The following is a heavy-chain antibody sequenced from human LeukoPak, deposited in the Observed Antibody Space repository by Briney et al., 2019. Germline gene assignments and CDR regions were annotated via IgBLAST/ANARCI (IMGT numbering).Heavy chain of an antibody. V-gene: IGHV3-7*01. Sequence: GGSLRLSCAASGFTLSSYWMSWVRQAPGKGLEGVANIKQDGSEKYYVESVKGRFTISRDNAKNSLYLQMNGLRAEDTAVYYCAREPQGRGYYYYYMDVWGKGTTVTVSS. CDR1: GFTLSSYW. J-gene: IGHJ6*03. D-gene: IGHD3-10*01. CDR3: AREPQGRGYYYYYMDV. CDR2: IKQDGSEK.